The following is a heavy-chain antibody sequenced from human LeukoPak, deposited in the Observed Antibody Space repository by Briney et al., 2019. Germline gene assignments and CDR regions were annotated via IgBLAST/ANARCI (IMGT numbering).Heavy chain of an antibody. V-gene: IGHV3-20*04. J-gene: IGHJ4*02. CDR1: GFTFDDYG. CDR2: INWNGGST. CDR3: ARDLNDYYSYYFDY. D-gene: IGHD3-22*01. Sequence: GGSLRLSCAASGFTFDDYGMSWVRQAPGKGLEWVSGINWNGGSTGYADSVKGRFTISRDNAKNSLYLEMNSLRAEDSALYYCARDLNDYYSYYFDYWGQGTLVTVSS.